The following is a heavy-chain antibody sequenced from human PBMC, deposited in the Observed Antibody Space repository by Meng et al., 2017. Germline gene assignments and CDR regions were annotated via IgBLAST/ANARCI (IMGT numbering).Heavy chain of an antibody. Sequence: QLQLGQSGAAVKKPGASVKVSCKASGDTFTGYYMHWVRQAPGQGLEWMGRINPNSGGTNYAQKFQGRVTMTRDTSISTAYMELSRLRSDDTAVYYCARDLNYYDSSGYSSLFDYWGQGTLVTVSS. CDR1: GDTFTGYY. CDR2: INPNSGGT. J-gene: IGHJ4*02. D-gene: IGHD3-22*01. CDR3: ARDLNYYDSSGYSSLFDY. V-gene: IGHV1-2*06.